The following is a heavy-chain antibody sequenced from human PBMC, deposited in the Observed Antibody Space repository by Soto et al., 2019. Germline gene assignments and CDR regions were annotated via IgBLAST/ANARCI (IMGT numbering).Heavy chain of an antibody. D-gene: IGHD3-22*01. J-gene: IGHJ4*02. CDR1: GGSISSGGYY. V-gene: IGHV4-31*03. Sequence: QVQLQESGPGLVKPSQTLSLTCTVSGGSISSGGYYWSWIRQHPGKGLEWIGYIYYSGSTYYNPSLKSRVTISVDTXXXQFSXXXXXXXXXXXXXXYCARVIVVVTIIDYWGQGTLVTVSS. CDR3: CARVIVVVTIIDY. CDR2: IYYSGST.